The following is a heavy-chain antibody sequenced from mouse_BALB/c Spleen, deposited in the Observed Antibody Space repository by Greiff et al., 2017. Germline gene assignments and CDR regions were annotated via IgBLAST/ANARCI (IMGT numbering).Heavy chain of an antibody. J-gene: IGHJ2*01. CDR3: TRVFDYGYYFDY. Sequence: QVQLQQSGAELVRPGVSVKISCKGSGYTFTDYAMHWVKQRPGQGLEWIGGINPSNGGTNFNEKFKSKATLTVDKSSSTAYMQLSSLTSEDSAVYYCTRVFDYGYYFDYWGQGTTLTVSS. CDR1: GYTFTDYA. CDR2: INPSNGGT. V-gene: IGHV1S81*02. D-gene: IGHD1-2*01.